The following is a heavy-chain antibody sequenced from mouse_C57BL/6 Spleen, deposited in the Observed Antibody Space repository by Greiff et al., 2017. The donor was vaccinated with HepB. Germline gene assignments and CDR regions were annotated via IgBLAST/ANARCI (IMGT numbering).Heavy chain of an antibody. CDR3: AEGGGYDYSFDY. CDR1: GYTFTSYW. Sequence: QVQLQQPGAELVKPGASVKLSCKASGYTFTSYWMQWVKQRPGQGLEWIGEIDPSDSYTNYNQKFKGKATLTVDTSSSTAYMQLSSLTSEDSAVYYCAEGGGYDYSFDYWGQGTTLTVSS. D-gene: IGHD2-4*01. CDR2: IDPSDSYT. J-gene: IGHJ2*01. V-gene: IGHV1-50*01.